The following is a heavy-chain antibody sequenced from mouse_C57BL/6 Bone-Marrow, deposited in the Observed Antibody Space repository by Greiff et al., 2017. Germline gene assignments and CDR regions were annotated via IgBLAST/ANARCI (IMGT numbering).Heavy chain of an antibody. J-gene: IGHJ2*01. CDR1: GYTFTDYS. Sequence: VQLQQSGPVLVKPGASVKMSCKASGYTFTDYSMNWVKQSHGKSLEWIGVINPYNGGTSYNQKFKGKATLTVDKSSSTAYMELNSLTSEDSAVYYCARWPFFDYWGQGTTLTVSS. CDR3: ARWPFFDY. CDR2: INPYNGGT. V-gene: IGHV1-19*01.